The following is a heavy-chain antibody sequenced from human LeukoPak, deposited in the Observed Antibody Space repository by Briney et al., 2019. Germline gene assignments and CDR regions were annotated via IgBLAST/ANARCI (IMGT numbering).Heavy chain of an antibody. CDR3: ARDRGPMVRGATRYYYGMDV. D-gene: IGHD3-10*01. Sequence: ASVKVSCKASGYTFTSYGISWVRQAPGQGLEWMGWISAYNGNTNYAQKLQGRVTMTTDTSTSTAYMELRSLRSDDTAVYYCARDRGPMVRGATRYYYGMDVWGKGTTVTVSS. CDR2: ISAYNGNT. V-gene: IGHV1-18*04. CDR1: GYTFTSYG. J-gene: IGHJ6*04.